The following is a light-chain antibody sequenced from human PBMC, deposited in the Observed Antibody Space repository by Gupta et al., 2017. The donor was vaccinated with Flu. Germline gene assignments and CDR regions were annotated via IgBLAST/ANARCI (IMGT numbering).Light chain of an antibody. CDR1: IGSKG. J-gene: IGLJ3*02. CDR2: DDD. V-gene: IGLV3-21*02. CDR3: PGRGRSSDLQV. Sequence: IGSKGVHWYQQKPGQAPVLVVYDDDDRPSGIPDRFSGSNSGNPATLSISRVEAGDEADYYCPGRGRSSDLQVFGGGTKLTVL.